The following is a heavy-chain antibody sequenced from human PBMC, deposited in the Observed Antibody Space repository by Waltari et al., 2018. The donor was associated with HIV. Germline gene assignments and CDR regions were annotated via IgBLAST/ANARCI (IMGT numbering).Heavy chain of an antibody. CDR2: MNPNSGNT. D-gene: IGHD3-3*01. V-gene: IGHV1-8*01. CDR1: GYNFTSYD. Sequence: QVQLVQSGDEVKKTGASVKDSCKASGYNFTSYDINWVRQDTGQGLEWMGWMNPNSGNTGYAQRFQGRVTMTRNTSNSTVYMEVSSLRSEDTAVYYCARGLRFLDDYYFDYWGQGTLLTVSA. CDR3: ARGLRFLDDYYFDY. J-gene: IGHJ4*02.